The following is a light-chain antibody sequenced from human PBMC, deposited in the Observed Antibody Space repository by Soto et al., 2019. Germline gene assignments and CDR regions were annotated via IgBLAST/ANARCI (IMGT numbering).Light chain of an antibody. V-gene: IGKV1-16*01. Sequence: DIQMTQSPSSLSASVGDRVTITCRASRTISSYLNWYQQKPGQAPKVVIYDGSASESGVPSRLSGSGSGTEFTLTIRSLQPDDFATYYCQQYNILSTFGQGTQVDIK. CDR3: QQYNILST. J-gene: IGKJ1*01. CDR1: RTISSY. CDR2: DGS.